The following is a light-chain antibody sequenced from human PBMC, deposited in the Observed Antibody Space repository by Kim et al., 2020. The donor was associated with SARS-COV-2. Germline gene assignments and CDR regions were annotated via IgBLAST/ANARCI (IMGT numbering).Light chain of an antibody. CDR1: SSNIGAGYD. J-gene: IGLJ3*02. CDR3: QSYDSSLSAL. CDR2: GNS. Sequence: GQRVTIACTGSSSNIGAGYDVHWYQQLPGTAPKLLIYGNSDRPSGLPDRFSGSKSGTSASLAITGLQAEDEADYYCQSYDSSLSALFGGGTQLTVL. V-gene: IGLV1-40*01.